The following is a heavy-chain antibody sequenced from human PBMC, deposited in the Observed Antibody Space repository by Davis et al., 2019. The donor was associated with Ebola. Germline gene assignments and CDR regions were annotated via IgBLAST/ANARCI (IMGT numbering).Heavy chain of an antibody. V-gene: IGHV4-59*01. CDR1: GGSISSYY. D-gene: IGHD4-17*01. CDR3: ARASFMTTVTKEYYFDY. J-gene: IGHJ4*02. Sequence: MPSETLSLTCTVSGGSISSYYWSWIRQPPGKGLEWIGYIYYSGSTNYNPSLKSRVTISVDTSKNQFSLKLSSVTAADTAVYYCARASFMTTVTKEYYFDYWGQGTLVTVSS. CDR2: IYYSGST.